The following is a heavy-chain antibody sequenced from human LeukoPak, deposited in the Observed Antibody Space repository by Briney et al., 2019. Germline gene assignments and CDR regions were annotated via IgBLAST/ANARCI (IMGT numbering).Heavy chain of an antibody. CDR1: GFSFSDYW. CDR2: INSDGSST. CDR3: ARVAIAAAQGRGSFNWFDP. V-gene: IGHV3-74*01. D-gene: IGHD6-13*01. Sequence: GGSLRLSRAASGFSFSDYWMHWVRQAPGEGLVWVSRINSDGSSTSYADSVKGRFTISRDNAKNTLYLQMNSLRAVDTAVYYCARVAIAAAQGRGSFNWFDPWGQGTLVTVSS. J-gene: IGHJ5*02.